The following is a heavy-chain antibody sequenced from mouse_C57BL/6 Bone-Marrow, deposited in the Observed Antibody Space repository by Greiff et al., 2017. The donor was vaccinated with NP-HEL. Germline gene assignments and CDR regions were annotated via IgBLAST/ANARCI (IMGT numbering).Heavy chain of an antibody. V-gene: IGHV1-19*01. J-gene: IGHJ1*03. CDR2: INPYNGGT. CDR3: AREGWLLLWYFDV. Sequence: VQLQQSGPVLVKPGASVKMSCKASGSTFTDSYLHWVKQSHGQSLEWIGVINPYNGGTSYNQKFKGKATLTVDKSSSTAYMELNSLTSEDSAVYYCAREGWLLLWYFDVWGTGTTVTVSS. D-gene: IGHD2-3*01. CDR1: GSTFTDSY.